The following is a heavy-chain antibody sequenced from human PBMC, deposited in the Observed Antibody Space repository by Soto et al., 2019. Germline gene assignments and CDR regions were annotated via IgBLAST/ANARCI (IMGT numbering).Heavy chain of an antibody. CDR3: ARDDRSVSGVVTLDH. J-gene: IGHJ4*02. Sequence: ASVKVSCKATGYSFKNYAVHWVRQAPGQRLEWMGFTNEGSGNTRFSQKFQGRISITRDTSASTVYLDLSSLTSEDTAIYYCARDDRSVSGVVTLDHWGPGTLVTVS. CDR1: GYSFKNYA. CDR2: TNEGSGNT. V-gene: IGHV1-3*01. D-gene: IGHD3-3*01.